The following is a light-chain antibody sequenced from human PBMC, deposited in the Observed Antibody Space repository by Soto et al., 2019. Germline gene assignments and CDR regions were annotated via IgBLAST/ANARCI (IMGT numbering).Light chain of an antibody. CDR1: QGISND. V-gene: IGKV1-17*03. CDR3: LQHNSYPLT. J-gene: IGKJ4*01. Sequence: IQMTQSPSAMSASVGDRVTITCRASQGISNDLAWFQQKPGKVPERLIFASSTLQSGVPSRFSGSGSGTEFTLTISSLQPEDFATYYFLQHNSYPLTVGGGTKVQIK. CDR2: ASS.